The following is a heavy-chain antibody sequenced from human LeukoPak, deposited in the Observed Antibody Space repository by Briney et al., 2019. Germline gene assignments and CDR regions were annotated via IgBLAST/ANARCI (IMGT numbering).Heavy chain of an antibody. V-gene: IGHV4-34*01. Sequence: PSETLSLTCAVYGGSFSGYYWSWIRQPPGKGLEWIGEINHSGSTNYNPSLKSRVTISVDTSKNQFSLRLSSVTAADTAVYFCATLYYYDSSGRGMDVWGKGTTVTISS. CDR2: INHSGST. CDR3: ATLYYYDSSGRGMDV. D-gene: IGHD3-22*01. J-gene: IGHJ6*03. CDR1: GGSFSGYY.